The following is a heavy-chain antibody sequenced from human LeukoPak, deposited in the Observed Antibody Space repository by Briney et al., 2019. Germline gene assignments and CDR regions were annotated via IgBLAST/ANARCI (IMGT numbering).Heavy chain of an antibody. Sequence: GGSLRLSCAASGFTFSCYAMSWVRQAPGKGLEWVSAISGSGDSTYYADSVKGRFTISRDNSKNTLYLQMNSLRAEDTAVYYCAKESGGSSWYYYYMDVWGKGTTVTVSS. J-gene: IGHJ6*03. D-gene: IGHD6-13*01. CDR2: ISGSGDST. V-gene: IGHV3-23*01. CDR1: GFTFSCYA. CDR3: AKESGGSSWYYYYMDV.